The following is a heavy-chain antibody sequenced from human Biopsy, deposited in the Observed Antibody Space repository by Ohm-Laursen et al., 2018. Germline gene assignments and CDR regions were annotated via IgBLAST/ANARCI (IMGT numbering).Heavy chain of an antibody. J-gene: IGHJ6*02. CDR3: ARDETGSSVFGPYYYGMDV. CDR2: VNPTGGTT. V-gene: IGHV1-46*01. Sequence: SVKVSCKVSGYSFTKYYINWVRQAPGQGLEWMGIVNPTGGTTSYAEKFQGRVTLTRDTSTGTVYLELNSLIYEDTALYYCARDETGSSVFGPYYYGMDVWGQGTTVTVSS. CDR1: GYSFTKYY. D-gene: IGHD3-9*01.